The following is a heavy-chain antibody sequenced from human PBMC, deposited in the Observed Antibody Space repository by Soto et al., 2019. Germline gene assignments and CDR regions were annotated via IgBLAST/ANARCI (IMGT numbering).Heavy chain of an antibody. V-gene: IGHV3-48*01. CDR2: ISSSSSTI. Sequence: GGSLRLSCAASGFTFSSYSMNWVRQAPGKGLEWVSYISSSSSTIYYADSVKGRFTISRDNAKNSLYLQMNSLRAEDTAVYYCARDFGARDILGFFDLWGRGTLVTVSS. CDR3: ARDFGARDILGFFDL. D-gene: IGHD3-16*01. J-gene: IGHJ2*01. CDR1: GFTFSSYS.